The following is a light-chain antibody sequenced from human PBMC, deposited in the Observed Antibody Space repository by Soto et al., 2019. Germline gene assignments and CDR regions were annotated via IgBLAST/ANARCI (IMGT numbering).Light chain of an antibody. CDR2: GAS. J-gene: IGKJ1*01. V-gene: IGKV3-20*01. CDR3: QQYVSSVT. CDR1: QSVDSSF. Sequence: DIVLTQSPGSLSLSPGERATLSCRASQSVDSSFFAWYQKKPGQAPRLLIYGASNRATGIPDRFSGSGSGTDFTLTISRLEPEDFAVYYCQQYVSSVTFGQGTKVEIK.